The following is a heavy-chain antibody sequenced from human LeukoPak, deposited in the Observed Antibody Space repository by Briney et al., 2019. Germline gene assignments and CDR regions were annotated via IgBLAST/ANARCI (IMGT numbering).Heavy chain of an antibody. D-gene: IGHD1-26*01. J-gene: IGHJ3*02. V-gene: IGHV4-4*07. CDR3: TRGDSGSFYPITM. CDR1: GGSISSYY. CDR2: IYTSGST. Sequence: SETLSLTCTVSGGSISSYYWSWIRQPAGKGLEWIGRIYTSGSTNYNPSLKSRVTMSVDTSKNQFSLKLRSVTAADTAVYYCTRGDSGSFYPITMWGQGTMVTVSS.